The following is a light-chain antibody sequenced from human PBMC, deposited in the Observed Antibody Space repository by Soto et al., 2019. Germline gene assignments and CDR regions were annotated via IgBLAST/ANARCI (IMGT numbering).Light chain of an antibody. J-gene: IGKJ5*01. CDR3: MQALQTPIT. CDR2: FGS. Sequence: DIVMSQSPLSLPVTPGEPASISCRSSQSLLHGDGYNYLDWYLQKPGQSPQILIYFGSNRASGVPDRVSASGSGTDFTLKISRVEAEDVGIYYYMQALQTPITLGQGTRLEIK. V-gene: IGKV2-28*01. CDR1: QSLLHGDGYNY.